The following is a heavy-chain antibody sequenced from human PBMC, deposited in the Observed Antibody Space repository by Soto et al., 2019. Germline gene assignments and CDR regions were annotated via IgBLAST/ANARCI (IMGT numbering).Heavy chain of an antibody. CDR2: IYYSGST. Sequence: PSETLSLTCTVSGGSVSSGGYYWSWIRQHPGKGLEWIGYIYYSGSTYYNPSLKSRVTISVDTSKNQFSLQWSSLKASDTAMYYCARLGQQLVRGYDYWGQGTLVTVSS. CDR1: GGSVSSGGYY. CDR3: ARLGQQLVRGYDY. D-gene: IGHD6-13*01. J-gene: IGHJ4*02. V-gene: IGHV4-31*03.